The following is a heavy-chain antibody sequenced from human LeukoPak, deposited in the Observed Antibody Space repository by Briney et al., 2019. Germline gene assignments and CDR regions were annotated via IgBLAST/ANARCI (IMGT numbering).Heavy chain of an antibody. V-gene: IGHV1-2*06. CDR1: GYTFSSYF. CDR2: INPNSGGT. J-gene: IGHJ4*02. CDR3: ARVDTIYQFDY. Sequence: ASVKVSCKASGYTFSSYFMHWVRQAPGQGLEWMGRINPNSGGTNYAQKFQGRVTMTRDTSISTAYMELSRLRSDDTAVYYCARVDTIYQFDYWGQGTLVTVSS. D-gene: IGHD3-3*01.